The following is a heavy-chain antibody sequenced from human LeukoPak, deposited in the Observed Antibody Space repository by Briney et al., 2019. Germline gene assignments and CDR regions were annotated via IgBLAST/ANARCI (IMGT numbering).Heavy chain of an antibody. V-gene: IGHV4-39*07. D-gene: IGHD2-15*01. CDR2: INHSGST. J-gene: IGHJ4*02. Sequence: SETLSLTCTVSGGSVSSGSYYWSWIRQPPGKGLEWIGEINHSGSTNYNPSLKSRVTISVDTSKNQFSLKLSSVTAADTAVYYCARARGGHFDYWGQGTLVTVSS. CDR1: GGSVSSGSYY. CDR3: ARARGGHFDY.